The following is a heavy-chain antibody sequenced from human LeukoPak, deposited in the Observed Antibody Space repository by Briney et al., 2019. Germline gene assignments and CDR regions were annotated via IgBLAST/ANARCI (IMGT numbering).Heavy chain of an antibody. CDR1: GFTFDDYG. J-gene: IGHJ4*02. Sequence: GGSLRLSCAASGFTFDDYGMSWVRQAPGKGLEWVSGINWNGGSTGYADSVKGRFTISRDNAKNSLYLQMNSLRAEDTALYYCARVVEYCSSTSCYRDYWGQGTLVTVSS. V-gene: IGHV3-20*04. CDR2: INWNGGST. CDR3: ARVVEYCSSTSCYRDY. D-gene: IGHD2-2*01.